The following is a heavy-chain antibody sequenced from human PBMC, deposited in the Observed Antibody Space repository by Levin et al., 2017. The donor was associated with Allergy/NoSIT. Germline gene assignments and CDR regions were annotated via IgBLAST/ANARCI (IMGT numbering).Heavy chain of an antibody. CDR2: IYYSGST. CDR1: GGSVSSGSYY. Sequence: PSETLSLTCTVSGGSVSSGSYYWSWIRQPPGKGLEWIGYIYYSGSTNYNPSLKSRVTISVDTSKNQFSLKLSSVTAADTAVYYCARDPVWHMATTVVTRNGAFDIWGQGTMVTVSS. J-gene: IGHJ3*02. CDR3: ARDPVWHMATTVVTRNGAFDI. V-gene: IGHV4-61*01. D-gene: IGHD4-23*01.